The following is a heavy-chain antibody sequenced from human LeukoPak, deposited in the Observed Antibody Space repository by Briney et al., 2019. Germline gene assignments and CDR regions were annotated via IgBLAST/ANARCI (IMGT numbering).Heavy chain of an antibody. CDR3: TRVTIISGYWMDFDT. Sequence: SETLSLTCSVSNSSFTTYYWSWFRQPPGKGLEWIGFIYYSGHTNYNPSLKSRVALSIDTSKNQFTLNLRSVTAADTAMYYCTRVTIISGYWMDFDTWVQGTPVTVSS. CDR1: NSSFTTYY. J-gene: IGHJ4*02. V-gene: IGHV4-59*01. D-gene: IGHD3-22*01. CDR2: IYYSGHT.